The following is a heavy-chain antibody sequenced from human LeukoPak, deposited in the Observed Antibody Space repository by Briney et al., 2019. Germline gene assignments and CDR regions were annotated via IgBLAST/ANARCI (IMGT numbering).Heavy chain of an antibody. J-gene: IGHJ4*02. CDR3: ARARGGVIDY. CDR1: GGSISSGGYY. V-gene: IGHV4-31*03. Sequence: SETLSLTCSVSGGSISSGGYYWSWIRQHPGKGLEWIGYIYYSGSTYYNPSLKSRVTISVDTSKNQFSLKLGSVTAADTAVYYCARARGGVIDYWGQGTLVTVSS. D-gene: IGHD3-10*01. CDR2: IYYSGST.